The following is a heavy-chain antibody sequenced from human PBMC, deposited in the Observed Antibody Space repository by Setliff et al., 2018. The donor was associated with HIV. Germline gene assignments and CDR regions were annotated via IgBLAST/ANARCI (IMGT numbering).Heavy chain of an antibody. Sequence: SETLSLTCAVYGGPLSGHYWSWIRQPPGQGLEWIGETSHSGKTNYNPSLESRVTISVVTSKNQFSLKLTSVTAADTAVYYCVTSSSWSSRLNFWGPGMLVTVSS. D-gene: IGHD2-2*01. CDR3: VTSSSWSSRLNF. J-gene: IGHJ4*02. CDR1: GGPLSGHY. CDR2: TSHSGKT. V-gene: IGHV4-34*01.